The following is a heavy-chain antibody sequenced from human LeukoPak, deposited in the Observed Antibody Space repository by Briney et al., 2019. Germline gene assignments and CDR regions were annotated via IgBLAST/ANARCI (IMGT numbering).Heavy chain of an antibody. CDR3: TAALFHSGNYAHFDY. V-gene: IGHV3-15*01. CDR2: IKTKSGDGTT. CDR1: GFTFTDAY. J-gene: IGHJ4*02. Sequence: PGGSLRLSCAASGFTFTDAYMSWVRQAPGKGLEWVGRIKTKSGDGTTDYAAPVKGRFNILRDDSKNTLYLQMDSLKTEDTALYYCTAALFHSGNYAHFDYLGQGAMVSVSS. D-gene: IGHD1-26*01.